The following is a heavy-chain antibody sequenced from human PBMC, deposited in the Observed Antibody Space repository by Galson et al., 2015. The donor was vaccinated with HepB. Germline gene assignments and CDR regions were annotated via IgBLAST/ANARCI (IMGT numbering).Heavy chain of an antibody. V-gene: IGHV1-2*06. CDR3: ARARVPEAFSCNDDGVDI. J-gene: IGHJ3*02. D-gene: IGHD3-3*02. CDR2: INPKCGTT. Sequence: SVKVSCKASGYTFSGYDMHWVRQAPGQGLEWMGRINPKCGTTNYAQRFQGRVTMTRDTSTSTVYMELRRLRSDDTAVYYCARARVPEAFSCNDDGVDIWGQGTMVTVSS. CDR1: GYTFSGYD.